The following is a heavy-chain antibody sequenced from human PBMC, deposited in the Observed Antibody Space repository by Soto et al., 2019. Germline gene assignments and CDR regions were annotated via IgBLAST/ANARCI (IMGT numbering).Heavy chain of an antibody. CDR2: IYHSGNT. Sequence: QLQLQESGSGLVKPSQTLSLTCAVSGDSISRGAYSWSWVRQPPGKGLAWVGYIYHSGNTYYNPSLNCRVPFSGDRSTNQFSLKLNSVNAADTAMDYCRASGCGSGSSGTYYGMDVWGQGTTVTVSS. J-gene: IGHJ6*02. D-gene: IGHD3-10*01. CDR3: RASGCGSGSSGTYYGMDV. V-gene: IGHV4-30-2*01. CDR1: GDSISRGAYS.